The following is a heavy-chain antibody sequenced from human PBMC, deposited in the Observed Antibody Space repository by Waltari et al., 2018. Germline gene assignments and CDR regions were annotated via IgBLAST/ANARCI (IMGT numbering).Heavy chain of an antibody. CDR3: ARDLRYAVAGTFVKTPFDY. CDR2: INAGNGNT. D-gene: IGHD6-19*01. V-gene: IGHV1-3*01. CDR1: GSPFTSYA. J-gene: IGHJ4*02. Sequence: QVPLVQSGAEVKKPGASVKVSCKAFGSPFTSYAMHWVVQAPGPRLELMGWINAGNGNTKYSQKFQGRVTITRDTSASTAYMELSSLRSEDTAVYYCARDLRYAVAGTFVKTPFDYWGQGTLVTVSS.